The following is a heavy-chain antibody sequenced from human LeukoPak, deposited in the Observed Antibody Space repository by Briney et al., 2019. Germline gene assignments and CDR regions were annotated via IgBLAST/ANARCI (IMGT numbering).Heavy chain of an antibody. V-gene: IGHV4-61*01. CDR2: IYYSGST. Sequence: SETLSLTCTVSGGSVSSGSYYWSWLRQPPGKGLEWIGYIYYSGSTNYNPSLKSRVTISVDTSKNQFSLKLSSVTAADTAVYYCAREAPRTYCGGDCYLDYYMDVWGKGTTVTVSS. CDR3: AREAPRTYCGGDCYLDYYMDV. J-gene: IGHJ6*03. CDR1: GGSVSSGSYY. D-gene: IGHD2-21*01.